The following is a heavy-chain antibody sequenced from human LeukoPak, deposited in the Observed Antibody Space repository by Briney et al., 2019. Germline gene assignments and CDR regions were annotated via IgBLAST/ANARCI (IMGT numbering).Heavy chain of an antibody. J-gene: IGHJ3*02. D-gene: IGHD3-10*01. CDR1: GGSISSGDYY. V-gene: IGHV4-30-4*08. CDR3: ARARVRGDAFDI. Sequence: SETLSLTCTVSGGSISSGDYYWSWIRQPPGKGLEWIGHIYYSGSTYYNPSLKSRVTISVDTSKNQFSLKLSSVTAADTAVYYCARARVRGDAFDIWGQGAMVTVSS. CDR2: IYYSGST.